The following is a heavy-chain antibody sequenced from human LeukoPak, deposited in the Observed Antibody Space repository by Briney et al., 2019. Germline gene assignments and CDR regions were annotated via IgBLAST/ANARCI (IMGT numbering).Heavy chain of an antibody. CDR2: IYYSGST. CDR3: ARLDTAAGKYYLDY. V-gene: IGHV4-39*01. Sequence: SETLSLTCTVSGGSISSSSYYWGWIRQPPGKGLEWIGSIYYSGSTYYNPSLKSRVTISVDTSKNQFSLKLSSVTAADTAVYYCARLDTAAGKYYLDYWGQGTLVTVSS. CDR1: GGSISSSSYY. D-gene: IGHD2-2*02. J-gene: IGHJ4*02.